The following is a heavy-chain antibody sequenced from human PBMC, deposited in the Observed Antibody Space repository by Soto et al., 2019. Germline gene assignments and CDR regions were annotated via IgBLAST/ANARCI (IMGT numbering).Heavy chain of an antibody. D-gene: IGHD3-16*01. V-gene: IGHV2-5*02. J-gene: IGHJ4*02. CDR3: ARALGSWGAYYYDY. CDR1: GFSLNTYGVG. CDR2: IYWDNDK. Sequence: QITLKESGPTLVKPTQTLTLTCTVSGFSLNTYGVGVGWIRQPPGKALEWLALIYWDNDKRYSPSLKSRLTISKDTPKNPVVLTRTIMDPVDAGPSSCARALGSWGAYYYDYWGQGTLLTVSS.